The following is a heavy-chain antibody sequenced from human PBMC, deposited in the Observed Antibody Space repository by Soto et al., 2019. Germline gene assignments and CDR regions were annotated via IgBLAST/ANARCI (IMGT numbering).Heavy chain of an antibody. CDR3: ARAVYYYDSSGHFDY. Sequence: ETLSLTCTVSGGSISSYYWSWIRQPPGKGLEWIGYIYYSGSTNYNPSLKSRVTISVDTSKNQFSLKLSSVTAADTAVYYCARAVYYYDSSGHFDYWGQGTLVTVSS. D-gene: IGHD3-22*01. V-gene: IGHV4-59*01. CDR2: IYYSGST. CDR1: GGSISSYY. J-gene: IGHJ4*02.